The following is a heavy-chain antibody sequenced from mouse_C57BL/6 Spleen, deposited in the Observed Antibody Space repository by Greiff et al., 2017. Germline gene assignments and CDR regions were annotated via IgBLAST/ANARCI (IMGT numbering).Heavy chain of an antibody. CDR3: ARNYYGSSPYYFDY. CDR1: GYTFTSYW. V-gene: IGHV1-64*01. J-gene: IGHJ2*01. D-gene: IGHD1-1*01. Sequence: VQLQQPGAELVKPGASVKLSCKASGYTFTSYWMHWVKQRPGQGLEWIGMIHPNSGSTNYNEKFKSKATLTVDKSSSTAYMQLSSLTSEDSAVYYCARNYYGSSPYYFDYWGKGTTLTVSS. CDR2: IHPNSGST.